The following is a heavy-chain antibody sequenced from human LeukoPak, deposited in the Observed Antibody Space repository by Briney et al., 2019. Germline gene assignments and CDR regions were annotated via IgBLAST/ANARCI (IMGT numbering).Heavy chain of an antibody. CDR3: ARLAVAGRWSPKLFDY. V-gene: IGHV3-23*01. CDR1: GFTFSSYA. J-gene: IGHJ4*02. CDR2: ISGSGGST. D-gene: IGHD6-19*01. Sequence: PGGSLRLSCAASGFTFSSYAMSWVRQAPGKGLEWVSAISGSGGSTYYADSVKGRFTISRDNSKNTLYLQMNSLRAEDTAVYYCARLAVAGRWSPKLFDYWGQGTLVTVSS.